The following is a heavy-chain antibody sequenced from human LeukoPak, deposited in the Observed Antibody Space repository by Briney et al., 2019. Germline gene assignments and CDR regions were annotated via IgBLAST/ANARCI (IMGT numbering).Heavy chain of an antibody. J-gene: IGHJ4*02. D-gene: IGHD3-10*01. CDR2: IYYSGST. CDR1: GGSISSSSYY. Sequence: SETLSLTCTVSGGSISSSSYYWGWIRQPPGKGLEWIGSIYYSGSTYYNPSLKSRVTVSVDTSKNQFSLKLSSVTAADTAVYYCARGLWFGDENPPYFDYWGQGILVTVSS. CDR3: ARGLWFGDENPPYFDY. V-gene: IGHV4-39*07.